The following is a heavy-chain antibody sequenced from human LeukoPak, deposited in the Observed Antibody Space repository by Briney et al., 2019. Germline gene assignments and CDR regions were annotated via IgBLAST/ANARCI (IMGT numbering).Heavy chain of an antibody. Sequence: ASVKVSCKASGFTFTSSAMQWVRQARGQRLEWIGWIVVGSGNTNYAQKFQERVTITRDTSASTAYMELSSLRSEDTAVYYCARDRWVTTVNFDYWGQGTLVTVSS. CDR2: IVVGSGNT. J-gene: IGHJ4*02. V-gene: IGHV1-58*02. D-gene: IGHD4-17*01. CDR3: ARDRWVTTVNFDY. CDR1: GFTFTSSA.